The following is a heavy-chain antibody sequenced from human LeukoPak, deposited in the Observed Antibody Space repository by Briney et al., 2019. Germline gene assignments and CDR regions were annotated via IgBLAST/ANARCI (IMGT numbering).Heavy chain of an antibody. Sequence: PGGSLRLSCAGSGFTFSSYGMHWVRQAPGKGLEWVAVISYDGSNKCYADSVKGRFTISRDNSKNTLYLQMNSLRAEDTAVYYCAKDVDPFGSGSYVEGFDYWGQGTLVTVSS. CDR2: ISYDGSNK. CDR1: GFTFSSYG. V-gene: IGHV3-30*18. D-gene: IGHD3-10*01. CDR3: AKDVDPFGSGSYVEGFDY. J-gene: IGHJ4*02.